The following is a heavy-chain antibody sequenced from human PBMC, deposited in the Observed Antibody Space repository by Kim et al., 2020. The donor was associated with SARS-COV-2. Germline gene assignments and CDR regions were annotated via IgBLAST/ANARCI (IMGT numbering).Heavy chain of an antibody. CDR3: AKSGAWTTSRGVDV. D-gene: IGHD1-1*01. J-gene: IGHJ6*02. CDR1: GFTFSNFA. V-gene: IGHV3-23*01. CDR2: IGGSGGTT. Sequence: GGSLRLSCAASGFTFSNFAMTWVRQAPGKGLEWVSIIGGSGGTTYYADSVKGRFTISRDNSKHTLYLQMNSLTAEDTAVYYCAKSGAWTTSRGVDVWGQGTTVTVSS.